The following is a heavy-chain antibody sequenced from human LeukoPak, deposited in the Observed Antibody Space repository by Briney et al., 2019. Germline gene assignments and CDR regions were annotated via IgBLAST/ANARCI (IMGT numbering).Heavy chain of an antibody. J-gene: IGHJ4*02. V-gene: IGHV3-21*06. D-gene: IGHD3-9*01. CDR2: ITSGGTYT. CDR1: GFTFSTYN. CDR3: ARGHYDILTASYKWTPNY. Sequence: GGSLRLSCAASGFTFSTYNMNWVRQAPGKGLEWVSSITSGGTYTYYADSVEGRFTTSRDNAKNSLSLQLSSLRAEDTAVYYCARGHYDILTASYKWTPNYWGQGILVTVSS.